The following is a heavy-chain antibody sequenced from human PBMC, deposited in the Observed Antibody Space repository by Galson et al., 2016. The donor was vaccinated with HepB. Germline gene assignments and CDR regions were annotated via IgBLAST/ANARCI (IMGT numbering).Heavy chain of an antibody. CDR1: GDSMSRDVDY. J-gene: IGHJ5*02. Sequence: TMFLTCNVFGDSMSRDVDYWSWIRQHPGKGLEWIGYNHSSGSAHYNPSLKSRVIISLDQSKNQFFLKLTSLTAADTAVYYCARDEDSNYAWFDPWGQGTLVTVSS. CDR2: NHSSGSA. V-gene: IGHV4-31*03. D-gene: IGHD4-11*01. CDR3: ARDEDSNYAWFDP.